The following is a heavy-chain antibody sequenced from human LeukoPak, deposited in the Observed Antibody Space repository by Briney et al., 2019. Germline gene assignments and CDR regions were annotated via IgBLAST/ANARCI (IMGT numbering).Heavy chain of an antibody. CDR1: GGSISSSSYY. Sequence: PSETLSLTCTVSGGSISSSSYYWGWIRQPPGKGLEWIGNIFYSGSTYYNPSLKSRVTISIDTSKNQFSLKLNSVTAADTAVYYCARDLTRFDFDYWGQGTLVTVSS. D-gene: IGHD3-16*01. CDR2: IFYSGST. J-gene: IGHJ4*02. V-gene: IGHV4-39*07. CDR3: ARDLTRFDFDY.